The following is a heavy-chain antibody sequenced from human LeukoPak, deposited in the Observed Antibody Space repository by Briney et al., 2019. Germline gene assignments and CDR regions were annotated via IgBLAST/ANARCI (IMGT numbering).Heavy chain of an antibody. CDR2: ISGSGGST. V-gene: IGHV3-23*01. CDR3: AKSGSSGWYRATYFDY. D-gene: IGHD6-19*01. CDR1: GFTFSSYA. J-gene: IGHJ4*02. Sequence: GGSLRLSCAASGFTFSSYAMSWVRQAPGKGLEWVSAISGSGGSTYYADSVKGRFTISRGNSKNTLYLQMNSLRAEDTAVYYCAKSGSSGWYRATYFDYWGQGTLVTVSS.